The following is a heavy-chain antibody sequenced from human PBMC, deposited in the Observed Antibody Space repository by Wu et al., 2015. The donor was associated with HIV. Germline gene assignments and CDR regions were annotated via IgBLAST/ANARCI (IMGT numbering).Heavy chain of an antibody. CDR2: INLNSGAT. Sequence: QVQLVQSGAEVKKPGASVKVSCKASRYTFTGYFMHWVRLAPGQGLEWMGWINLNSGATNYAQKFQGRVTMTRDTSISTAYMELNRMRSDDTAVFYCARLGYSSSSVQYYYYMDVWGKGTAVTVSS. J-gene: IGHJ6*03. CDR3: ARLGYSSSSVQYYYYMDV. CDR1: RYTFTGYF. V-gene: IGHV1-2*02. D-gene: IGHD6-6*01.